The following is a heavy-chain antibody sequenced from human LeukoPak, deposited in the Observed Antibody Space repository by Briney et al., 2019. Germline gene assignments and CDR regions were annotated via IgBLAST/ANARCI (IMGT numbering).Heavy chain of an antibody. V-gene: IGHV4-39*01. CDR1: GDSMNNTNYF. J-gene: IGHJ4*02. D-gene: IGHD6-13*01. CDR2: IYHTGNN. Sequence: SETLSLTCTVSGDSMNNTNYFWDWIRQPPGKGLEWIGSIYHTGNNHYSASLKSRLAISVDTSKNQFSLKLSSVTAADTAVYYCATIVAAAARGFFDYWVQGTLVTVSS. CDR3: ATIVAAAARGFFDY.